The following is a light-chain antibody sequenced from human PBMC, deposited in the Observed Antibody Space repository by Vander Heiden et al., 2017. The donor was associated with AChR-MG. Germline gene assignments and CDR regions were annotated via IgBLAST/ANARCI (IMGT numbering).Light chain of an antibody. CDR1: QSVSSSS. CDR3: QQDSSSPES. V-gene: IGKV3-20*01. J-gene: IGKJ1*01. Sequence: EMALTQSPGTLSLSPGERATLPCRASQSVSSSSLAWYQQKPGQAPRLLINGASSRATGIPDRFSGSGSGTDFTLTISILEPEDFTVYYCQQDSSSPESFGQGTKVEIK. CDR2: GAS.